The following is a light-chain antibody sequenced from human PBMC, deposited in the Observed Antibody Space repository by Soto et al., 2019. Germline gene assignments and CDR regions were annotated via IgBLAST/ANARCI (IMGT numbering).Light chain of an antibody. Sequence: QSVLTQPASVSGSPGQSIAISCTGTSSDVGGYNYVSWYQQLPGKAPKLMIYEVTNRPSGVSNRFSGSKSGNTASLTISGLQAEDEADYYCSSYTLGGVVFGGGTKLTVL. CDR1: SSDVGGYNY. CDR3: SSYTLGGVV. CDR2: EVT. V-gene: IGLV2-14*01. J-gene: IGLJ2*01.